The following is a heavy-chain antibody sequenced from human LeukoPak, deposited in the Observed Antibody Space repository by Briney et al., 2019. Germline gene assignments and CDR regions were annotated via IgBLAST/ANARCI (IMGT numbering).Heavy chain of an antibody. CDR1: GFTFSSNY. CDR3: ARDQYSYAHAAH. D-gene: IGHD5-18*01. CDR2: IYSGGTT. Sequence: GGSLRLSCAASGFTFSSNYMSWVRQAPGKGLEWVSVIYSGGTTYYADSVKGRFTISRDNSKNTLHLQMNSLRAEDTAVYYCARDQYSYAHAAHWGQGTLVTVSS. V-gene: IGHV3-66*01. J-gene: IGHJ4*02.